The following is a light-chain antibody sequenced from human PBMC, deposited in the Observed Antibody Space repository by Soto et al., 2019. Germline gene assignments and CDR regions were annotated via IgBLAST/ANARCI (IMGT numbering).Light chain of an antibody. CDR2: DAF. V-gene: IGKV3-11*01. CDR1: QSVGSS. CDR3: QQSSKRLLH. Sequence: ITHTAGTRSLSPDEIATLFSRASQSVGSSLAWYQQRPGQAPRLLIYDAFIRATGIPARFSGSESGTDFTLTICSLEPEDFTVYYCQQSSKRLLHLGDGRRLEI. J-gene: IGKJ5*01.